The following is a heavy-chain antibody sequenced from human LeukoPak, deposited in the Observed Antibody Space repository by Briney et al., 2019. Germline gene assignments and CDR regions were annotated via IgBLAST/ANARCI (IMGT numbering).Heavy chain of an antibody. J-gene: IGHJ3*02. CDR3: ARCLGFLIGSSWYPDAFDI. V-gene: IGHV4-38-2*02. Sequence: PSETLSLTCTVSGYSISSGYFWGWIRQPPGKGLEWIGVYHVGTTDYNPSLKSRVTISVDRSKNQMSLKLSSVTDEDTAVYYCARCLGFLIGSSWYPDAFDIWGQGTMVTVSS. CDR1: GYSISSGYF. D-gene: IGHD6-13*01. CDR2: VYHVGTT.